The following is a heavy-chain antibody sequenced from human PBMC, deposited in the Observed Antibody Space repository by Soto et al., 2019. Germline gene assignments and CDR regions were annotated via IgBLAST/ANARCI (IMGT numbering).Heavy chain of an antibody. V-gene: IGHV3-74*01. CDR1: GFTFSTYW. J-gene: IGHJ4*02. D-gene: IGHD6-13*01. CDR3: ARETSSWSLDY. CDR2: SNSDGRST. Sequence: PGGSLRLSCAASGFTFSTYWMHWVRQAPGKGLVWVSRSNSDGRSTDHADSVKGRFTISRGNAKNTLYLQMNSLRVEDTAVYYCARETSSWSLDYWGQGMLVTVSS.